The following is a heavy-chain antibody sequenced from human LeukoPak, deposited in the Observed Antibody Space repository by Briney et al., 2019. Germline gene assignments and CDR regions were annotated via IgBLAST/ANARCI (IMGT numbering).Heavy chain of an antibody. J-gene: IGHJ4*02. CDR1: GASLSSDDQY. V-gene: IGHV4-31*03. CDR2: IHPSGML. CDR3: SRGLDSRKLGY. D-gene: IGHD3-22*01. Sequence: SETLSLTCTVSGASLSSDDQYWNWIRQSPGKGLEWIGSIHPSGMLYSNPSLESRVTISRDTSKNQFSLNLNSVTAADTAVYFCSRGLDSRKLGYWGLGTLVTVSS.